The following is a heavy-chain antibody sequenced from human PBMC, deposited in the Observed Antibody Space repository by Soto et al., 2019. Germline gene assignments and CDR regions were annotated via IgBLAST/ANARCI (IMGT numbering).Heavy chain of an antibody. CDR2: IIPIFGTA. J-gene: IGHJ6*02. CDR1: GGTFSSYA. Sequence: SVKVSCKASGGTFSSYAISWVRQAPGQGLEWMGGIIPIFGTANYAQKFQGRVTITADESTSTAYMELSSLRSEDTAVYYCARDYYGSGTYYYGMDVWGQGTTVTVSS. D-gene: IGHD3-10*01. CDR3: ARDYYGSGTYYYGMDV. V-gene: IGHV1-69*13.